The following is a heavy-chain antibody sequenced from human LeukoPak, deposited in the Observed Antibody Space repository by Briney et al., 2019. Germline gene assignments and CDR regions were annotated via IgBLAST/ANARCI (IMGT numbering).Heavy chain of an antibody. V-gene: IGHV3-11*06. D-gene: IGHD3-10*01. Sequence: PGGSLRLSCAASGFIFNDYYMSWIRQAPGKRLEWVSYISGSSTYTNYADAAKGRFTISRDNAENSLYLQMNSLRAEDTAVYYCARLSGSYCFDYWGQGALVTVSS. J-gene: IGHJ4*02. CDR2: ISGSSTYT. CDR3: ARLSGSYCFDY. CDR1: GFIFNDYY.